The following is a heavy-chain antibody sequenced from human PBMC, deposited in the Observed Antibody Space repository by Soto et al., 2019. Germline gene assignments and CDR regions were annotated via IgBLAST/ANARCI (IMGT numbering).Heavy chain of an antibody. D-gene: IGHD5-18*01. Sequence: SDTLSLTCTVSGGSISSYYWSWIRQPPGKGLDWIGYISYSGSTNYNPSLKSRVTISVDTSKNKFSMKLTSVTAADTAVYYCARGGFSYGRDYGMDVWGQGTTVT. CDR1: GGSISSYY. CDR2: ISYSGST. V-gene: IGHV4-59*07. J-gene: IGHJ6*02. CDR3: ARGGFSYGRDYGMDV.